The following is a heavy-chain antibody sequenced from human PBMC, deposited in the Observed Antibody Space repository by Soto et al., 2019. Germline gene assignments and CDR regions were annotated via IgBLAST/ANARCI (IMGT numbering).Heavy chain of an antibody. V-gene: IGHV4-34*01. D-gene: IGHD2-8*01. CDR3: ARGPRRVFKKYCTNGVCYTVHFDY. CDR2: INHSGST. J-gene: IGHJ4*02. Sequence: SETLSLTCAVYGGSFSGYYWSWIRQPPGKGLEWIGEINHSGSTNYNPPLKSRVTISVDTSKNQFSLKLSSVTAADTAVYYCARGPRRVFKKYCTNGVCYTVHFDYWGQGTLVTVSS. CDR1: GGSFSGYY.